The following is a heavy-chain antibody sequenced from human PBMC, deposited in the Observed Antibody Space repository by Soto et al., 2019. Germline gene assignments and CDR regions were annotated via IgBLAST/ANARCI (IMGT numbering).Heavy chain of an antibody. J-gene: IGHJ3*02. V-gene: IGHV3-15*01. D-gene: IGHD7-27*01. CDR3: TTFTQQLTGDLRAFDI. CDR2: IKSKTDGGTT. Sequence: GGSLRLSCAASGFTFSNAWMSWVRQAPGKGLEWVGRIKSKTDGGTTDYAAPVKGRFTISRDDSKNTLYLQMNSLKTEDTAVYSCTTFTQQLTGDLRAFDIWGQGTMVTVSS. CDR1: GFTFSNAW.